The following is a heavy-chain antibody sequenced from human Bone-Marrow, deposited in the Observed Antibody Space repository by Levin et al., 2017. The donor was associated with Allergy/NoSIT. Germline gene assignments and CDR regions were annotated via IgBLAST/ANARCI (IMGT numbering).Heavy chain of an antibody. CDR1: EFPFRTYA. CDR3: AREKVTMVVEIIESYFDY. CDR2: ISSDGSNE. D-gene: IGHD2-15*01. Sequence: LSLTCAASEFPFRTYAMHWVRQAPGKGLEWVAVISSDGSNEYYADSVKGRFTISRDNSKNTLYLQMNSLRGEDTAVYYCAREKVTMVVEIIESYFDYWGQGTLVTVSS. J-gene: IGHJ4*02. V-gene: IGHV3-30-3*01.